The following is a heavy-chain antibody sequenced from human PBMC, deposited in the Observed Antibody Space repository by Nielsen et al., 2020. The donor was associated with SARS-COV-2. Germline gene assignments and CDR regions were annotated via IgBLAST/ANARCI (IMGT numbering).Heavy chain of an antibody. CDR2: ISAYNGNT. V-gene: IGHV1-18*01. D-gene: IGHD3-9*01. CDR1: GYTFTSYG. Sequence: ASVKVSCKASGYTFTSYGISWVRQAPGQGLEWMGWISAYNGNTKYAQKLQGRVTMTTDTSTSTAYMELRSLRSDDTAVYYCARGRDYDILTGYSYYGMDVWGQGTTVTVSS. CDR3: ARGRDYDILTGYSYYGMDV. J-gene: IGHJ6*02.